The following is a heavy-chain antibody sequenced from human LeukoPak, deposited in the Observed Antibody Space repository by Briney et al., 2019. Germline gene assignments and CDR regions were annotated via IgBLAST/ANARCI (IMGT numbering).Heavy chain of an antibody. J-gene: IGHJ4*02. CDR1: GSSISSYY. Sequence: PSETLSLTCTVSGSSISSYYWSWIRQPPGKGLEWIGYIYYSGSTNYNPSLKSRVTISVDTSKNQFSLKLSSVTAADTAVYYCARGNGDYVPAPPLDYWGQGTLVTVSS. D-gene: IGHD4-17*01. CDR2: IYYSGST. CDR3: ARGNGDYVPAPPLDY. V-gene: IGHV4-59*01.